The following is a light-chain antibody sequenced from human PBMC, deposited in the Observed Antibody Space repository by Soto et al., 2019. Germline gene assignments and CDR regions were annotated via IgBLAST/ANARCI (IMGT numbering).Light chain of an antibody. CDR3: QQYGSSPLT. J-gene: IGKJ4*01. Sequence: EIVLTQSPGTLSLSPGERATLSCRASQSVSSSYLAWYQQKPGQAPRLLIYDAASRATGIPDRFSGSGSRTDFTLTISRLEPEDFAVYYCQQYGSSPLTFGGGTKVDIK. CDR2: DAA. CDR1: QSVSSSY. V-gene: IGKV3-20*01.